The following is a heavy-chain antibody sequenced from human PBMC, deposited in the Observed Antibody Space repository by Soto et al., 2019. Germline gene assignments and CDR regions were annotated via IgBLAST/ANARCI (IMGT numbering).Heavy chain of an antibody. V-gene: IGHV4-4*02. J-gene: IGHJ4*02. Sequence: LSLTCAVSGGSISSSHWWNWVRQPPGKGLEWIGEIHHSGSTNYNPSLKSRVTISVDKSKNQFSLKLNSVTAADTAVYYCARVYYYESSGPLSDYWGQGTLVTVSS. D-gene: IGHD3-22*01. CDR1: GGSISSSHW. CDR2: IHHSGST. CDR3: ARVYYYESSGPLSDY.